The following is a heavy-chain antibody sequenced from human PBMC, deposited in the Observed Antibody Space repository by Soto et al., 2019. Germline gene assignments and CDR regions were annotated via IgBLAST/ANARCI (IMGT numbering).Heavy chain of an antibody. J-gene: IGHJ6*02. D-gene: IGHD1-26*01. Sequence: GGSLRLSCAGYGFSFGGYAMSWVRQAPGKGLEWISGVSGGGTNTYYAGSVKGRFTISRDSSVVYLQMNSLRADDTAVYYCAKWGGYYAYYSEMDVWGRGTTVTVSS. CDR1: GFSFGGYA. V-gene: IGHV3-23*01. CDR3: AKWGGYYAYYSEMDV. CDR2: VSGGGTNT.